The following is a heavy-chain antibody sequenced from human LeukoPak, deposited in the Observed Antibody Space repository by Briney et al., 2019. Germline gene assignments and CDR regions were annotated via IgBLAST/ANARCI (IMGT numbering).Heavy chain of an antibody. CDR3: AKRGVVIRVILVGFHKEAYYFDS. V-gene: IGHV3-23*01. D-gene: IGHD3-22*01. Sequence: GGSLRLSCAVSGFTLSNYGMSWVRQAPGKGLEWVAGISGSGGRTNYADSVKGRFTISRDNPKNTLYLQMNSLRVEDTAVYFCAKRGVVIRVILVGFHKEAYYFDSWGQGALSPSPQ. J-gene: IGHJ4*02. CDR1: GFTLSNYG. CDR2: ISGSGGRT.